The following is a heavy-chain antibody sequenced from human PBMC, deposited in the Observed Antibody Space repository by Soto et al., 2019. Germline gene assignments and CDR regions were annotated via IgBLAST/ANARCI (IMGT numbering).Heavy chain of an antibody. V-gene: IGHV4-59*07. J-gene: IGHJ6*02. CDR1: GGSISGYY. Sequence: SDSLSLASTVSGGSISGYYWGWIRQPPGKGLEWIGYIYYSGSTNYNPSLKSRVTISVDTSKNQFSLKLSSVTAADTAVYYCARAWGYGLWFGELYGGMDVWGQGTTVTVS. CDR3: ARAWGYGLWFGELYGGMDV. D-gene: IGHD3-10*01. CDR2: IYYSGST.